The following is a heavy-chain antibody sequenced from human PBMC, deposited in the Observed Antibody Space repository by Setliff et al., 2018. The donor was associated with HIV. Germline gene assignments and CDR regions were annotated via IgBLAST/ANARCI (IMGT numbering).Heavy chain of an antibody. Sequence: SETLSLTCTVSGGSISSDYWSWIRQPPGKGLECIGYIYYSGSTNYNPSLKRRGTISVATPKTQFSLKLNPVTTADTAVYYCARSRTSSGYYGVTGYGMDVWGQGTTVTVSS. V-gene: IGHV4-59*01. CDR3: ARSRTSSGYYGVTGYGMDV. J-gene: IGHJ6*02. CDR2: IYYSGST. D-gene: IGHD3-22*01. CDR1: GGSISSDY.